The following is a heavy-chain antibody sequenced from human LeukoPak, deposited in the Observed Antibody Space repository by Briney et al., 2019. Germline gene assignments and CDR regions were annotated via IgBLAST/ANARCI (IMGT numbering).Heavy chain of an antibody. CDR3: AKATNYYDSSGYTDY. D-gene: IGHD3-22*01. J-gene: IGHJ4*02. V-gene: IGHV3-43*02. Sequence: PGGSLRLSCAASGFTFDDYAMHWVRQAPGKGLEWVSLISGDGGSTYYADSVKGRFTISRDNSKNSLYLQMNSLRTEDTALYYCAKATNYYDSSGYTDYWGQGTLVIVSS. CDR1: GFTFDDYA. CDR2: ISGDGGST.